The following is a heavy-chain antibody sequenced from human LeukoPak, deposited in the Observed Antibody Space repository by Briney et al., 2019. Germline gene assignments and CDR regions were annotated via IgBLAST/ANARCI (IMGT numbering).Heavy chain of an antibody. J-gene: IGHJ5*02. D-gene: IGHD3-3*01. Sequence: ASVKVSCKASGDTFTSYGISWVRQAPGQGLEWMGWISIYNGNTDYAQKLRGRVTMTTDTSTSTAYLELRGLRSDDTAVYYCARITYDFWSGYYMPDDPWGQGTLVTVSS. CDR3: ARITYDFWSGYYMPDDP. CDR1: GDTFTSYG. CDR2: ISIYNGNT. V-gene: IGHV1-18*01.